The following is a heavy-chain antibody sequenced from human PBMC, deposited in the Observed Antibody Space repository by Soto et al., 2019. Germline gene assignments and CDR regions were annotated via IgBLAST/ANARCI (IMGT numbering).Heavy chain of an antibody. V-gene: IGHV1-69*06. CDR3: ARDPVDLFGYMDV. CDR2: IIPLLRTV. D-gene: IGHD6-25*01. J-gene: IGHJ6*02. Sequence: QEELVQSGAEVRKPGSSVNVSCKASEGTFGSYSITWVRQSPGQRLEWMGEIIPLLRTVNYAQKFQGRVTITGDRSTNTVYMGLSSLRSDDTAVYYCARDPVDLFGYMDVWGQGTTVPVSS. CDR1: EGTFGSYS.